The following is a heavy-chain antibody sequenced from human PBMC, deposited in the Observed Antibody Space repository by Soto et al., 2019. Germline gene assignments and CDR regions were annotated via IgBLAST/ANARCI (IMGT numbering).Heavy chain of an antibody. D-gene: IGHD7-27*01. Sequence: ASVKVSCKASGYTFTSYAMHWVRQAPGQRLEWMGWINAGNGNTKYSQKFQGRVTITRDTSASTAYMELSSLRSEDTAVYYCARDGDSAAKYYYYYGMDVWGQGTTVTVSS. J-gene: IGHJ6*02. CDR2: INAGNGNT. CDR3: ARDGDSAAKYYYYYGMDV. CDR1: GYTFTSYA. V-gene: IGHV1-3*01.